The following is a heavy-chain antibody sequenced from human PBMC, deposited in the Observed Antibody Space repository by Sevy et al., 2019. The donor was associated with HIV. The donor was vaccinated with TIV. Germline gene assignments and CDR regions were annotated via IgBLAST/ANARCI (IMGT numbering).Heavy chain of an antibody. CDR2: ISGYNGNT. Sequence: ASVKVSCKASGYTFTTYGISWVRQAPGQGLEWMGWISGYNGNTNYAQMVQGRVTMTRDTSTSTFYMDLRSLRSDDTAVYYCTRGPWTYFDYWGQGTLVTVSS. D-gene: IGHD1-1*01. V-gene: IGHV1-18*01. CDR1: GYTFTTYG. CDR3: TRGPWTYFDY. J-gene: IGHJ4*02.